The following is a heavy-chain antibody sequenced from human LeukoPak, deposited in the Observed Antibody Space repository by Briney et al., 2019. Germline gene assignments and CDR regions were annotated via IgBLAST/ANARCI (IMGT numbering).Heavy chain of an antibody. CDR1: GFTFDDYA. V-gene: IGHV3-43D*03. D-gene: IGHD3-22*01. J-gene: IGHJ6*04. CDR2: ITWDGGST. CDR3: AKGGKYFYDISGLLDV. Sequence: GGSLRLSCAASGFTFDDYAMHWVRQAPVKGLEWVSLITWDGGSTYYADSVKGRFTISRDNRKNSLNLQMNSLRAEDTALYYCAKGGKYFYDISGLLDVWGKGTTVTVSS.